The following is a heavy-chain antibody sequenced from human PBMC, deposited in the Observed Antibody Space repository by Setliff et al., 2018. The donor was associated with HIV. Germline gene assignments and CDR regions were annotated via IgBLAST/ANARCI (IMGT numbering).Heavy chain of an antibody. Sequence: GESLKISCVASGFTFNNAWMNWVRQAPGKGLEWLGRIKKSSDGGKTDDASPVKGRFTISRDDSKNTLYLQMNSLKIEDTAVYFCATDNGPSYSMDIWGQGTTVTVS. CDR1: GFTFNNAW. D-gene: IGHD2-21*01. CDR2: IKKSSDGGKT. V-gene: IGHV3-15*01. J-gene: IGHJ6*02. CDR3: ATDNGPSYSMDI.